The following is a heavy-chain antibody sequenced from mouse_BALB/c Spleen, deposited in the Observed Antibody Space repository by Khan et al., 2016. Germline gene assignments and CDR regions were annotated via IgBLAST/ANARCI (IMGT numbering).Heavy chain of an antibody. CDR3: ARPSYGNYAWFGY. Sequence: EVELVESGAELVRPGALVKLSCKASGFNIKDYYMHWVKQRPEQGLEWMGWIDPENGNTIYDPKFQGKASITADTSSNTAYLQLSSLTSEDTAVYYSARPSYGNYAWFGYWGQGTLVTVSA. D-gene: IGHD2-10*01. CDR1: GFNIKDYY. V-gene: IGHV14-1*02. J-gene: IGHJ3*01. CDR2: IDPENGNT.